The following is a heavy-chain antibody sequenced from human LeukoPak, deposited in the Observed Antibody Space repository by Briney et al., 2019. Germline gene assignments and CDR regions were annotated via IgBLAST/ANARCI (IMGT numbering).Heavy chain of an antibody. D-gene: IGHD2-2*01. CDR3: ASSLPAAILGAFDI. V-gene: IGHV4-30-4*08. J-gene: IGHJ3*02. CDR2: IYYSGST. Sequence: PSQTLSLTCTVSGGSISSGDYYWSWIRQPPGKGLEWIGYIYYSGSTYYNPSLKSRVTISVDTSENQFSLKLSSVTAADTAVYYCASSLPAAILGAFDIWGQGTMVTVSS. CDR1: GGSISSGDYY.